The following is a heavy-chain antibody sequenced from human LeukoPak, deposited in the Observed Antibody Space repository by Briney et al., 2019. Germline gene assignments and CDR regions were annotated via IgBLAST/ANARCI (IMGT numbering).Heavy chain of an antibody. J-gene: IGHJ5*02. CDR3: ARVQTGTTNWFDP. V-gene: IGHV3-48*03. CDR1: GFTFSNYE. CDR2: ISISGSST. Sequence: GGSLRLSCAASGFTFSNYEFNWVRQAPGRGLEWVSYISISGSSTSYADSVKGRFTISRDNAKNSLFMEMNSLRAEDTAVYYCARVQTGTTNWFDPWGLGTLVTVSS. D-gene: IGHD1-1*01.